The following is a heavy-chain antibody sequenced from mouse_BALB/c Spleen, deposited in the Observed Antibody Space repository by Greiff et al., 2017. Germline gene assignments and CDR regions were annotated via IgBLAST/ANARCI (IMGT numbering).Heavy chain of an antibody. V-gene: IGHV2-6-4*01. CDR3: ARSGDSSGYGLAY. CDR2: IWGGGST. J-gene: IGHJ3*01. Sequence: VKLVESGPGLVAPSQSLSITCTVSGFSLSRYSVHWVRQPPGKGLEWLGMIWGGGSTDYNSALKSRLSISKDNYKSKVFLKMNSRKTDDTAMYYCARSGDSSGYGLAYWGQGTLVTVSA. CDR1: GFSLSRYS. D-gene: IGHD3-2*01.